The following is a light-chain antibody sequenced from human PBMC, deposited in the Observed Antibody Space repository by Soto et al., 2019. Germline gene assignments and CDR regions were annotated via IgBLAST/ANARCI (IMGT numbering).Light chain of an antibody. J-gene: IGLJ2*01. CDR2: QDY. V-gene: IGLV3-1*01. Sequence: SYELTQPPSVSVSPGQTASITCSGDKLGDSKYTYCYQQRPGQSPILVIYQDYKRPSGVPERFSGSSSGNTATLIISGTQVMDEADYYGQAWDSTTAVFGGGTKLTVL. CDR3: QAWDSTTAV. CDR1: KLGDSKY.